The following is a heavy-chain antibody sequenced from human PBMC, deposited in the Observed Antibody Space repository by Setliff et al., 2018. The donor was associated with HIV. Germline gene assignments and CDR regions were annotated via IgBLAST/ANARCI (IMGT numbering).Heavy chain of an antibody. Sequence: GASVKVSCQASGYTFTKFDINWVRQATGQGLEWLGVMNPNSSNTGFAQKFQGRVTMTRNTPISTAYTELRSLRSEDTAVYFCARTWGAGVTGYWFEPWGQGTRVTVS. CDR3: ARTWGAGVTGYWFEP. J-gene: IGHJ5*02. D-gene: IGHD3-9*01. CDR2: MNPNSSNT. V-gene: IGHV1-8*01. CDR1: GYTFTKFD.